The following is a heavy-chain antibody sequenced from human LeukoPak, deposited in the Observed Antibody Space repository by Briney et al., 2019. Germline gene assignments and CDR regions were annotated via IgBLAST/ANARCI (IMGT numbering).Heavy chain of an antibody. Sequence: GGSLRLSCAASGFTFSSYAMHWVRQAPGKGLERVAVISYDGSNKYYADSVKGRFTISRDNSKNTLYLQMNSLRAEDTAVYYCARALIAVAAPGYFDYWGQGTLVTVSS. CDR3: ARALIAVAAPGYFDY. D-gene: IGHD6-19*01. V-gene: IGHV3-30*04. CDR1: GFTFSSYA. CDR2: ISYDGSNK. J-gene: IGHJ4*02.